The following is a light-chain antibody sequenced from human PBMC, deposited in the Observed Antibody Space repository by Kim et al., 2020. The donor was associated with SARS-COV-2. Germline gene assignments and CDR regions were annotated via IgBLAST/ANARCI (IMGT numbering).Light chain of an antibody. J-gene: IGLJ3*02. V-gene: IGLV4-69*01. Sequence: QLVLTQSPSASASLGASVKLTCTLSSGHSSYAIAWHQQQPEKGPRYLMKLNSDGSHSKGDGIPDRFSGSSSGAERYLTISSLQSKDEADYYCQTWVTGIHVFGGGTQLTVL. CDR1: SGHSSYA. CDR3: QTWVTGIHV. CDR2: LNSDGSH.